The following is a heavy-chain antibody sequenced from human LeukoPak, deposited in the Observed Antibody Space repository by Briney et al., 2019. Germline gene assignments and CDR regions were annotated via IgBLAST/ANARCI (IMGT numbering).Heavy chain of an antibody. Sequence: SETLSLTCNVSGGSISSYYWSWIRQPPGKGLEWIGYMYYSGNTNYNPSLKSRVTTSVDSSKNQFSLKLSSVTAADTAVYYCARGSKIMTTDYWGQGTLVTVSS. V-gene: IGHV4-59*12. CDR3: ARGSKIMTTDY. CDR2: MYYSGNT. J-gene: IGHJ4*02. D-gene: IGHD4-11*01. CDR1: GGSISSYY.